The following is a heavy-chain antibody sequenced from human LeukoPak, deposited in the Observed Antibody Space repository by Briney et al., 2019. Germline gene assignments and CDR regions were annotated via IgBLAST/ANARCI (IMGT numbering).Heavy chain of an antibody. CDR1: GYTFTGYY. CDR3: ARDQGLNGVTIFGVVMTAKQPTPPTLDY. J-gene: IGHJ4*02. V-gene: IGHV1-2*02. Sequence: GASVKVSCKASGYTFTGYYMHWVRQAPGQGLEWMGWINPNSGGTNYAQKFQGRVTMTRDTSISTAYMELSRLRSDDTAVYYCARDQGLNGVTIFGVVMTAKQPTPPTLDYWGQGTLVTVSS. CDR2: INPNSGGT. D-gene: IGHD3-3*01.